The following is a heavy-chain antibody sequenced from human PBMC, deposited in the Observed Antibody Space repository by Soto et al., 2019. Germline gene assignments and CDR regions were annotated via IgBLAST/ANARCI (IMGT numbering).Heavy chain of an antibody. V-gene: IGHV1-69*06. Sequence: QVQLVQSGAEVKKPGSSVKVSCKASGGSFTSYAFSWVRQAPGKGLEWVGGIIPIFGTPKYAQKFQGRVTMSAERSTSTAVMDLTVLTSEDTAVYCCAIDPRLHFSNCESVVRFDTLGQGTLVIVSS. CDR1: GGSFTSYA. CDR3: AIDPRLHFSNCESVVRFDT. D-gene: IGHD3-3*02. CDR2: IIPIFGTP. J-gene: IGHJ5*02.